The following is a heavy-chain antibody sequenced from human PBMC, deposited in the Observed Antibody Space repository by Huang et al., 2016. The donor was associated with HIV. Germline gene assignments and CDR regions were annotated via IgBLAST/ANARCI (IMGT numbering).Heavy chain of an antibody. D-gene: IGHD6-13*01. Sequence: QVQLVESGGGVVQPGRSLRISCAASGFTFSGYGMHWVRQAPGKGLEWVAVISDDAKTKYYADSVKGRFSISRDNSKTTVYLQLNSLRLEDTAVYYCAKGGSAAAVLDFWGQGTLVTVSS. V-gene: IGHV3-30*18. J-gene: IGHJ4*02. CDR2: ISDDAKTK. CDR1: GFTFSGYG. CDR3: AKGGSAAAVLDF.